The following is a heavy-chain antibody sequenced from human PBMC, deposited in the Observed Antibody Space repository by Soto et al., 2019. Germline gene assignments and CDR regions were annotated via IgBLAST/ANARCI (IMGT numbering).Heavy chain of an antibody. V-gene: IGHV1-69*13. J-gene: IGHJ6*02. CDR3: ASSLWFGEPQYYYSGMDV. CDR1: GGTFSSYA. D-gene: IGHD3-10*01. CDR2: IIPIFGTA. Sequence: SVKVSCKASGGTFSSYAISWVRQAPGQGLEWMGGIIPIFGTANYAQKFQGRVTITADESTSTAYMELSSLRSEDTAVHYCASSLWFGEPQYYYSGMDVCGQGPTVTVSS.